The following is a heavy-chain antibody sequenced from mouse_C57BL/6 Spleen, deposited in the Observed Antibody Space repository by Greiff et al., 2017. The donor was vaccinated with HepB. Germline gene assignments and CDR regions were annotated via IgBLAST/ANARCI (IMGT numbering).Heavy chain of an antibody. CDR2: INPSTGGT. D-gene: IGHD1-1*01. J-gene: IGHJ3*01. V-gene: IGHV1-42*01. Sequence: EVQLQQSGPELVKPGASVKISCKASGYSFTGYYMNWVKQSPEKSLEWIGEINPSTGGTTYNQKFKAKATLTVDKSSSTAYMQLKSLTSEDSAVYYCASDYYGSSYLFAYWGQGTLATVSA. CDR3: ASDYYGSSYLFAY. CDR1: GYSFTGYY.